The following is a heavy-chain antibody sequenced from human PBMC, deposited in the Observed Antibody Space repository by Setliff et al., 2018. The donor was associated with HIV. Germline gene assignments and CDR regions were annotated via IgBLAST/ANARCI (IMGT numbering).Heavy chain of an antibody. CDR2: ISAAGTI. CDR1: GGSISSYY. D-gene: IGHD6-13*01. CDR3: ARDEGRATGSWWDQSASWYLDY. J-gene: IGHJ4*01. Sequence: SETLSLTCTVSGGSISSYYWSWIRQPAGKRLEFIGRISAAGTINYNPSLRSRVTLSVDTSENQFSLTVNSVTAADTAMYFCARDEGRATGSWWDQSASWYLDYGGHGILVTVSS. V-gene: IGHV4-4*07.